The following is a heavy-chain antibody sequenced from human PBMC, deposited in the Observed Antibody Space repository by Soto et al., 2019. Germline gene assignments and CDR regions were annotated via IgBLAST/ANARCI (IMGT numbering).Heavy chain of an antibody. CDR3: ARGDEGYCSGGSCFYYYYYYGMDV. V-gene: IGHV1-69*13. CDR1: GGTFSSYA. J-gene: IGHJ6*02. Sequence: SVKVSCKASGGTFSSYAISWVRQAPGQGLEWMGGIIPIFGTANYAQKFQGRVTITADESTSTAYMELSSLRSEDTAAYYCARGDEGYCSGGSCFYYYYYYGMDVWGQGTTVTVSS. D-gene: IGHD2-15*01. CDR2: IIPIFGTA.